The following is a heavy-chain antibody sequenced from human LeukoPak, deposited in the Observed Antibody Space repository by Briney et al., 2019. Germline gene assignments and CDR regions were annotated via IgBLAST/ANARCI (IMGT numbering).Heavy chain of an antibody. V-gene: IGHV3-74*01. Sequence: GGSLRLSCAASGFTFSSYWMHWVRQAPGKGLVWVPRINSDGSSTSYADSVKGRFTISRDNAKNTLYLQMNSLRAEDTAVYYCARDPYSSGLDAFDIWGQGTMVTVSS. D-gene: IGHD6-19*01. CDR1: GFTFSSYW. CDR2: INSDGSST. CDR3: ARDPYSSGLDAFDI. J-gene: IGHJ3*02.